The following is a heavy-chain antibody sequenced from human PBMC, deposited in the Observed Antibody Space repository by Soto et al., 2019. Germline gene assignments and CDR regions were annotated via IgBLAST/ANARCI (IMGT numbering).Heavy chain of an antibody. CDR2: IIPIFGTA. Sequence: SVKVSCKASGGTFSSYPISWVRQAPGQGLEWMGGIIPIFGTANYAQKFQGRVTITADESTSTAYMELSSLRSEDTAVYYCARGYYYDSSGYMPFDYWGQGTLVTVSS. V-gene: IGHV1-69*13. CDR3: ARGYYYDSSGYMPFDY. J-gene: IGHJ4*02. CDR1: GGTFSSYP. D-gene: IGHD3-22*01.